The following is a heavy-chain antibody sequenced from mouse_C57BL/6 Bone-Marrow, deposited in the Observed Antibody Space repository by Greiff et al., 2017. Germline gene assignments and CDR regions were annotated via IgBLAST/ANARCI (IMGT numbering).Heavy chain of an antibody. V-gene: IGHV1-80*01. CDR3: ARARLGLFAY. CDR2: IYPGDGDT. CDR1: GYAFSSYW. J-gene: IGHJ3*01. D-gene: IGHD4-1*01. Sequence: QVQLKESGAELVKPGASVKISCKASGYAFSSYWMNWVKQRPGKGLEWIGQIYPGDGDTNYNGKFKGKATLTADKSSSTAYMQLSSLTSEDSAVYFCARARLGLFAYWGQGTLVTVSA.